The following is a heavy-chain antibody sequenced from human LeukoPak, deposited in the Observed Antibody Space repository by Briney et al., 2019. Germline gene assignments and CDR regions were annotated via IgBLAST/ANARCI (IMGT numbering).Heavy chain of an antibody. Sequence: ASVKVSCKASGYSFTSYYMHWVRQAPGQGLEWMGIINPSGGSTNYAQKFQGRVTMTRDTSTSTVYMELSSLRSEDTAVYYCARGPRITLIRGGQWYFYMDVWGKGTTVTISS. D-gene: IGHD3-10*01. CDR2: INPSGGST. J-gene: IGHJ6*03. V-gene: IGHV1-46*01. CDR3: ARGPRITLIRGGQWYFYMDV. CDR1: GYSFTSYY.